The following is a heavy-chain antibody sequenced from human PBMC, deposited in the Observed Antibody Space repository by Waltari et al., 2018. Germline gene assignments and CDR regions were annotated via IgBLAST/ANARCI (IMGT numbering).Heavy chain of an antibody. CDR2: IYHSGRT. V-gene: IGHV4-4*02. Sequence: QVQLQESGPGLVKPSGTLSLTCVVSGGSISSKNWWSWVLQPPGKGLAWIGEIYHSGRTNYNPSLKSRVTISVDKSKNHFSVKVSSVTAADTAVYYCARGDDYGDLDAFDIWGQGTMVTVSS. CDR1: GGSISSKNW. D-gene: IGHD4-17*01. CDR3: ARGDDYGDLDAFDI. J-gene: IGHJ3*02.